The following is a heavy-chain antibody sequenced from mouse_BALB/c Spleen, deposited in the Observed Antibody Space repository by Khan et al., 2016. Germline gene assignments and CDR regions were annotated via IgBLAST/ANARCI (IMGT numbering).Heavy chain of an antibody. CDR2: INPSTGYT. V-gene: IGHV1-7*01. CDR1: GYTFTSHW. Sequence: QVQLQQSGAELAKPGASVKMSCKASGYTFTSHWMHWIKQRPGQGLEWIGYINPSTGYTEYSQTFKDKATLTADKSSSTAYMQLSSLTSEDSAVYYCTRVYYGYAMDYWGQGTSVTVSS. J-gene: IGHJ4*01. D-gene: IGHD1-1*01. CDR3: TRVYYGYAMDY.